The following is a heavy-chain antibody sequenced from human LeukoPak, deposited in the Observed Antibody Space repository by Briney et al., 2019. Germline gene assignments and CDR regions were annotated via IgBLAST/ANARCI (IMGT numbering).Heavy chain of an antibody. J-gene: IGHJ3*02. CDR1: GGSISSYY. V-gene: IGHV4-59*01. CDR3: AHTHYCSSTSCRPFDAFDI. CDR2: IYYSGST. D-gene: IGHD2-2*01. Sequence: SETLSLTCAVSGGSISSYYWSWIRQPPGKGLEWIGYIYYSGSTNYNPSLKSRVTISVDTSKNQFSLKLSSVTAADTAVYYCAHTHYCSSTSCRPFDAFDIWGQGTMVTVSS.